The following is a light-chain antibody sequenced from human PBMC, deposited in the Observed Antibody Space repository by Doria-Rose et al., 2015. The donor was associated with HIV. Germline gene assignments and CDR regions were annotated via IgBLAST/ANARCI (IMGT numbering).Light chain of an antibody. J-gene: IGKJ1*01. CDR2: DGS. CDR3: HQYGTSRT. V-gene: IGKV3-20*01. Sequence: TQSPGTLSLSPGERATLSCRASQSFSSTYLAWYQQQPGQDPSLLIYDGSTRATGIPDRFSASGSGTDFTLTINRLEPEDFALYYCHQYGTSRTFGQGTKVEI. CDR1: QSFSSTY.